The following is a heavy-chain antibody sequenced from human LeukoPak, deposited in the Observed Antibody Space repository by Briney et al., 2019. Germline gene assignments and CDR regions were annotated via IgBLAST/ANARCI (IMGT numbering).Heavy chain of an antibody. Sequence: GASLRLSCAASGFTFSSYAMSWVRQAPGKGLEWVSAISGSGGSTYYADSVKGRFTISRDNSKNTLYLQVNSLRAEDTAVYYCAKDSYSSSSGYYYYGMDVWGQGTTVTVSS. CDR3: AKDSYSSSSGYYYYGMDV. D-gene: IGHD6-6*01. V-gene: IGHV3-23*01. J-gene: IGHJ6*02. CDR1: GFTFSSYA. CDR2: ISGSGGST.